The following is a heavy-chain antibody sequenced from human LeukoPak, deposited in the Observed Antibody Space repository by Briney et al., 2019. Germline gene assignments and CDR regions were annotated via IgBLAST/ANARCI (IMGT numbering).Heavy chain of an antibody. CDR3: ARHSGNYYPDY. V-gene: IGHV4-38-2*01. Sequence: PGGSLRLSCAASGFTVTSNYMSWVRQPPGKGLEWIGSFSYSESTYYNPSLKSRVTISVDTSKNQFSLKLSSVTAADTAVYYCARHSGNYYPDYWGQGTLVTVSS. D-gene: IGHD1-26*01. CDR1: GFTVTSNY. J-gene: IGHJ4*02. CDR2: FSYSEST.